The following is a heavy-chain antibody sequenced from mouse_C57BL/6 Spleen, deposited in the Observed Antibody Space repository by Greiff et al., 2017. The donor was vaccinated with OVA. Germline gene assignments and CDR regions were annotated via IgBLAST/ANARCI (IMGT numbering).Heavy chain of an antibody. J-gene: IGHJ4*01. V-gene: IGHV1-64*01. CDR1: GYTFTSYW. Sequence: QVQLQQSGAELVKPGASVKLSCKASGYTFTSYWMHWVKQRPGQGLEWIGMIHPNSGSTNYNEKFKSKATLTVDKSSSTAYMQLSSLTSEDSAVYYCARDYGSSYAMDYWGQVTSVTVSS. CDR2: IHPNSGST. D-gene: IGHD1-1*01. CDR3: ARDYGSSYAMDY.